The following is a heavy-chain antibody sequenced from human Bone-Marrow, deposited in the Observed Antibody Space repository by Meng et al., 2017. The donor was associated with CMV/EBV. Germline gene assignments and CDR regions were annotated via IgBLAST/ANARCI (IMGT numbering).Heavy chain of an antibody. J-gene: IGHJ4*02. CDR3: TTDYTYDFWSGYISLVDY. CDR2: TYYRSKRYN. V-gene: IGHV6-1*01. D-gene: IGHD3-3*01. Sequence: SETLSLTCAISGDSVSSNSAAWNWIRQSPSRGLEWLGRTYYRSKRYNDYAVSEKSRITINPDTSKNQFYLQLNSVTPEDTAVYYCTTDYTYDFWSGYISLVDYWGQGTLVTVSS. CDR1: GDSVSSNSAA.